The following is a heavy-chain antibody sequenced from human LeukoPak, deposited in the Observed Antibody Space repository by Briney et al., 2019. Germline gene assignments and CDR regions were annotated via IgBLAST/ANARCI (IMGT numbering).Heavy chain of an antibody. CDR1: GFTFGDYA. Sequence: GGSLRLSCTASGFTFGDYAMSWVRQAPGKVLEWVGFIRTKAYGGTTEYAASVKGRFTISRDDSKSIATLQMNSLKTEDTAVYYCTRVGCSGGSCYSTQYFQHWGQGTLVTVSS. V-gene: IGHV3-49*04. D-gene: IGHD2-15*01. CDR2: IRTKAYGGTT. J-gene: IGHJ1*01. CDR3: TRVGCSGGSCYSTQYFQH.